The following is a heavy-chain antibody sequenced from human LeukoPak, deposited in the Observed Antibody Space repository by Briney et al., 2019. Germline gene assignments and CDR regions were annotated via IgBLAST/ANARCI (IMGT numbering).Heavy chain of an antibody. Sequence: SETLSLTCAVYGGSFSGYYWSWIRQPPGKGLEWIGEINHSGSTNYNPSLKSRVTISVDTSKNQFSPKLSSVTAADTAVYYCATAGYRYSGSYSFDYWGQGTLVTVSS. CDR1: GGSFSGYY. CDR3: ATAGYRYSGSYSFDY. CDR2: INHSGST. V-gene: IGHV4-34*01. J-gene: IGHJ4*02. D-gene: IGHD1-26*01.